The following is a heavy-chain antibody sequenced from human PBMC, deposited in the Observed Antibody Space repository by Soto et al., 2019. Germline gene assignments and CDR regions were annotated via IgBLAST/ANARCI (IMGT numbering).Heavy chain of an antibody. D-gene: IGHD3-22*01. J-gene: IGHJ4*02. CDR2: IYYSGST. CDR3: ARVVYLAYYYDSSGYPDY. Sequence: PSETLSLTCTVSGGFISSGDYYWSWIRQPPGKGLEWIGYIYYSGSTYYNPSLKSRVTISVDTSKNQFSLKLSSVTAADTAVYYCARVVYLAYYYDSSGYPDYWGQGTLVTVSS. V-gene: IGHV4-30-4*01. CDR1: GGFISSGDYY.